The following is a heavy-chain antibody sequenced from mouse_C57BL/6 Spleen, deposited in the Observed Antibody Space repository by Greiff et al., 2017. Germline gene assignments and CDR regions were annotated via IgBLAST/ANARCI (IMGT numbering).Heavy chain of an antibody. D-gene: IGHD4-1*01. CDR2: ISSGGDYI. Sequence: EVMLVESGEGLVKPGGSLKLSCAASGFTFSSYAMSWVRQTPEKRLEWVAYISSGGDYIYYADTVKGRFTISRDNARNTLYLQMSSLKSEDTAMYYCTRDVGPYAMDYWGQGTSVTVSS. V-gene: IGHV5-9-1*02. CDR1: GFTFSSYA. J-gene: IGHJ4*01. CDR3: TRDVGPYAMDY.